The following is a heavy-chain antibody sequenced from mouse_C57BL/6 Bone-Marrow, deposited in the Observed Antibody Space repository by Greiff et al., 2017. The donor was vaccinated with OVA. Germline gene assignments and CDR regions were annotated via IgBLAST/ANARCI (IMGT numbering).Heavy chain of an antibody. V-gene: IGHV14-4*01. J-gene: IGHJ2*01. CDR3: TTWGVIY. CDR1: GFNIKDDY. Sequence: VQLQQSWAELVRPGASVKLSCTASGFNIKDDYMHWVKQRPEQGLEWIGWIDPENGDTEYASKFQGKATITADTSSNTAYLQLSSLTSEDTAVYYCTTWGVIYWGQGTTLTVSS. CDR2: IDPENGDT.